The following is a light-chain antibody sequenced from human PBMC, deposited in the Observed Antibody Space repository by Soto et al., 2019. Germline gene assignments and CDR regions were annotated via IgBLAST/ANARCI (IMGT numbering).Light chain of an antibody. J-gene: IGKJ3*01. CDR2: DAS. V-gene: IGKV1-5*01. Sequence: DIQMTQSPSTLSASVGDRVTITCRASQSIDSWLAWYQQKPGKAPKLLIYDASSLESGVPSRFSGSGSGAEFTLTISSLKPDDFATYYCQQYNSYLFGPGTKVDIK. CDR1: QSIDSW. CDR3: QQYNSYL.